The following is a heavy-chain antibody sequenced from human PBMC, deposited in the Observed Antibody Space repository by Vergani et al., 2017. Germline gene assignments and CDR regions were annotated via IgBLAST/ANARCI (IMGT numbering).Heavy chain of an antibody. CDR2: ISGSGGST. D-gene: IGHD6-19*01. V-gene: IGHV3-23*01. CDR3: AILAVAGPTWDY. CDR1: GFTFSSYA. Sequence: EVQLLESGGGLVQPGGSLRLSCAASGFTFSSYAMSWVRQAPGKGLEWVSAISGSGGSTYYADTVKGRFTISRDNSKNTLYLQMNSLRGEDTAVYYCAILAVAGPTWDYWGQGTLVTVSS. J-gene: IGHJ4*02.